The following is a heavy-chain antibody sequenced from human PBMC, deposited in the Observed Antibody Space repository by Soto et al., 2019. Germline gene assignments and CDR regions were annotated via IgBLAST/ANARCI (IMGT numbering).Heavy chain of an antibody. D-gene: IGHD2-2*01. CDR1: GFPFNSYA. Sequence: GGSLRLSCAGSGFPFNSYAMSWVRQAPGKGLKWVSTISGSGSRTYYADSVKGRFTISRDNSKNTLYLQMNSLRAEDTAVYYCAKDRYCSSTTCYAGFDYWGQGALVTVSS. V-gene: IGHV3-23*01. CDR3: AKDRYCSSTTCYAGFDY. CDR2: ISGSGSRT. J-gene: IGHJ4*02.